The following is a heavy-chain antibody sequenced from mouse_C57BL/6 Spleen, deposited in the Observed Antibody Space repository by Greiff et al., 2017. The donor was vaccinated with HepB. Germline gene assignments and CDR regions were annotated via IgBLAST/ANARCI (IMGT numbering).Heavy chain of an antibody. CDR1: GYSITSGYY. Sequence: EVQLVESGPGLVKPSQSLSLTCSVTGYSITSGYYWNWIRQFPGNKLEWMGYISYDGSNNYNPSLKNRISITRDTSKNQFFLKLNSVTTEDTATYYCARERNYYGSSWYFDVWGTGTTVTVSS. D-gene: IGHD1-1*01. J-gene: IGHJ1*03. CDR3: ARERNYYGSSWYFDV. V-gene: IGHV3-6*01. CDR2: ISYDGSN.